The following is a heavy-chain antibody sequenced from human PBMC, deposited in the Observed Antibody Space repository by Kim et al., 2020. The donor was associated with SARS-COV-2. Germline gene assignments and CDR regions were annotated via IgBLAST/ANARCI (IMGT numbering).Heavy chain of an antibody. Sequence: SETLSLTCTVSGGSISSYYWSWIRQPPGKGLEWIGYIYYSGSTNYNPSLKSRVTISVDTSKNQFSLKLSSVTAADTAVYYCARAWGGYDSSGYYGYWGQGTLVNVSS. CDR1: GGSISSYY. J-gene: IGHJ4*02. V-gene: IGHV4-59*01. CDR3: ARAWGGYDSSGYYGY. CDR2: IYYSGST. D-gene: IGHD3-22*01.